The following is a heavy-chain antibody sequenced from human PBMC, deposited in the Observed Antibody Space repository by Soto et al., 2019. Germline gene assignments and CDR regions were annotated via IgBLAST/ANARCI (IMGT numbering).Heavy chain of an antibody. J-gene: IGHJ6*01. D-gene: IGHD3-10*01. V-gene: IGHV4-34*01. CDR1: GGSLSGYH. CDR3: ASMAGTYDYHRMDL. CDR2: THERGGT. Sequence: PSETLSLTCAVYGGSLSGYHWSWIRQPPWKGPEWIGATHERGGTNQHPSLQSPVSISVDAAKNQVSLKLSSVAAADTALFFCASMAGTYDYHRMDLRGQGTTVPGSP.